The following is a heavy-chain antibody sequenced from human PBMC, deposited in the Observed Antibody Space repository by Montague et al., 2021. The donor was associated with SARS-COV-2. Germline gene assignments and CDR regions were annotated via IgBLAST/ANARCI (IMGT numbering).Heavy chain of an antibody. D-gene: IGHD2-21*02. Sequence: SETLSLTCSVSGYFIGTGYYWCWIRQSPGKGLEWIGSNYLHGNAYYNPSLNSRVTISLDTSNNQFSLRLTSVTISDTAVYYCARGRVTRAGFDYWGQGIRVIVSS. V-gene: IGHV4-38-2*02. J-gene: IGHJ4*02. CDR3: ARGRVTRAGFDY. CDR2: NYLHGNA. CDR1: GYFIGTGYY.